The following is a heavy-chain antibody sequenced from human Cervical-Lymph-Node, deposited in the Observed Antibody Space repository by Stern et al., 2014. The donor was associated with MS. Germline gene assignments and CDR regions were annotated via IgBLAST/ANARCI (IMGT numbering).Heavy chain of an antibody. D-gene: IGHD1-26*01. CDR1: GFSFPAYW. Sequence: VQLVESGAEVKKPGESLKISCTGSGFSFPAYWIGWVRQKPGKGLEDLGIIYPGDSDTRYSPSFQGHVTISADKSISTAYLQWSSLEASDTAMYFCAKSASGNYVDHWGQGTLVTVSS. CDR2: IYPGDSDT. J-gene: IGHJ4*02. V-gene: IGHV5-51*03. CDR3: AKSASGNYVDH.